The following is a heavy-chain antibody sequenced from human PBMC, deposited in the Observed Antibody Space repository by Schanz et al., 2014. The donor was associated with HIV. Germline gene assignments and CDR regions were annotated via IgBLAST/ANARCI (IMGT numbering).Heavy chain of an antibody. J-gene: IGHJ6*02. CDR1: GFTFSSYG. V-gene: IGHV3-33*08. CDR3: ANTEFPYSSSSDYYYGMDV. Sequence: QVHLVESGGGVAQPGRSLRLSCTASGFTFSSYGMHWVRQAPGKGLEWVAVIWHDGSSKYYADSVKGRFTISRDNSKNTLYLQMNSLRAEDTAVYFCANTEFPYSSSSDYYYGMDVWGQGTTVTVSS. CDR2: IWHDGSSK. D-gene: IGHD6-6*01.